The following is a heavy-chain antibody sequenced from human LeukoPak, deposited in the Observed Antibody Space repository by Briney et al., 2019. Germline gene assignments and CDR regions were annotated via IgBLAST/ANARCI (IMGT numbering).Heavy chain of an antibody. CDR1: GGSFSGYY. CDR3: ARAEIVVVPAADDAFDI. V-gene: IGHV4-34*01. CDR2: INHSGST. Sequence: SETLSLTCAVYGGSFSGYYWSWIRQPPGKGLEWIGEINHSGSTNYNPSLKSRVTISVDTSKNQFSLKLSSVTAADTAVYYCARAEIVVVPAADDAFDIWGQGTMVTVSS. D-gene: IGHD2-2*01. J-gene: IGHJ3*02.